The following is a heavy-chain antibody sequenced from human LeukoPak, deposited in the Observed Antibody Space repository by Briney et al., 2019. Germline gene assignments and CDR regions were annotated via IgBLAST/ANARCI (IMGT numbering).Heavy chain of an antibody. J-gene: IGHJ4*02. Sequence: SGTLSLTCTVSGGSISSYYWSWIRQPAGKGVEWIGRIYISGSTNYNPSLKSRVTISVDTYKNQFSLKLSSVTAADTAVYYCARDPSYYDSSGSLGDYFDYWGQGTLVTVSS. V-gene: IGHV4-4*07. D-gene: IGHD3-22*01. CDR2: IYISGST. CDR3: ARDPSYYDSSGSLGDYFDY. CDR1: GGSISSYY.